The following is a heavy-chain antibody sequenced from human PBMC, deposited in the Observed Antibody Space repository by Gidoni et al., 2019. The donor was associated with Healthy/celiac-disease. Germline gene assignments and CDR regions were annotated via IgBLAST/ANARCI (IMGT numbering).Heavy chain of an antibody. D-gene: IGHD1-26*01. CDR2: ISYDGSNK. Sequence: QVQLVESGGGVVQPGRSLRLSCAASGCTSRSYAMHWVRQAPGKGLEWVAVISYDGSNKYYADSVKGRFTISRDNSKNSLYLQMNSLRAEDTAVYYCARGDVKNSGSYYVPWYYYYGMDVWGQGTTVTVSS. CDR1: GCTSRSYA. V-gene: IGHV3-30*04. CDR3: ARGDVKNSGSYYVPWYYYYGMDV. J-gene: IGHJ6*02.